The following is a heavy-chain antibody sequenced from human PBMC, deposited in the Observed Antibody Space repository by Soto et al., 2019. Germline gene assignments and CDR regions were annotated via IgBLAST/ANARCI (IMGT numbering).Heavy chain of an antibody. CDR1: VFTFSSYW. V-gene: IGHV3-74*01. D-gene: IGHD4-17*01. CDR2: INSDGSST. Sequence: GGALRLSCAASVFTFSSYWMHWVRQAPGKGLVWVSRINSDGSSTSYADSVKGRFTISRDNAKNTLYLQMNSLRAEDTAVYYCARDSSTVETGMDVWGQGTTVTVSS. J-gene: IGHJ6*02. CDR3: ARDSSTVETGMDV.